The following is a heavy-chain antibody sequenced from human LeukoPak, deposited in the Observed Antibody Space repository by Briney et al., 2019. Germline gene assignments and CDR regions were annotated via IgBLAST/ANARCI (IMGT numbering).Heavy chain of an antibody. Sequence: PGEPLKISCKASGYIFTSYWSCLGRQMPGKVLWLLGIIYRGDSDTRYSSSFQGQVTISADKSNTTAYQQWSSLKASDTAMYYCARMSDYYASGSFDSWGQGTLVTVSS. CDR2: IYRGDSDT. CDR3: ARMSDYYASGSFDS. J-gene: IGHJ5*01. V-gene: IGHV5-51*01. CDR1: GYIFTSYW. D-gene: IGHD3-10*01.